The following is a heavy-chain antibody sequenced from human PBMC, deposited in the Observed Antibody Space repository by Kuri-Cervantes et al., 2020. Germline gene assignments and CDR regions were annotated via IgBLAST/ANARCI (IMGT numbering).Heavy chain of an antibody. V-gene: IGHV7-4-1*02. J-gene: IGHJ5*02. CDR2: INTNTGNP. CDR1: GGTFSSYA. CDR3: SRANWPTPGRPANWVDP. Sequence: ASVKVSCKASGGTFSSYAISWVRQAPGQGLEWMGWINTNTGNPTYAQGFTGRFVSSLDTSFSTAYQQISSLKAEDTAVYYCSRANWPTPGRPANWVDPWGQGTLVTVSS. D-gene: IGHD7-27*01.